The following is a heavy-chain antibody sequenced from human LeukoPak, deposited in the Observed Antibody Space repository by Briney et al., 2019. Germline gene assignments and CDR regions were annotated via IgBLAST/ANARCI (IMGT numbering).Heavy chain of an antibody. CDR2: IYYSGSI. Sequence: SETLSPTCTVSGGSISSYYWSWIRQPPGKGLEWIGYIYYSGSINYNPSLKSRVTISVDTSKNQFSLKLSSVTAADTAVYYCARSPRRDSGYVGWGQGTLVTVSS. D-gene: IGHD5-12*01. V-gene: IGHV4-59*01. CDR1: GGSISSYY. J-gene: IGHJ4*02. CDR3: ARSPRRDSGYVG.